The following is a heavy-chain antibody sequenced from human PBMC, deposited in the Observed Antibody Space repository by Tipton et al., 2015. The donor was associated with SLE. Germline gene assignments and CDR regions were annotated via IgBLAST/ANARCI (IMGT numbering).Heavy chain of an antibody. Sequence: SLRLSCAASGFTFDDYAMHWVRQAPGKGLECVSLISGDGGSTYYADSVKGRFTISRDNSKNSLYLQMNSLRAEDTALYYCAKDGQGAVYDFWSGYYQDYWGQGTLVTVSS. CDR1: GFTFDDYA. D-gene: IGHD3-3*01. V-gene: IGHV3-43*02. CDR2: ISGDGGST. J-gene: IGHJ4*02. CDR3: AKDGQGAVYDFWSGYYQDY.